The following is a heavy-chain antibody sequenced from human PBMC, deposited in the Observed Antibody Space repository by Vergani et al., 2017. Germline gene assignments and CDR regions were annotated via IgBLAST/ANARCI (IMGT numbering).Heavy chain of an antibody. CDR2: ISWDGGST. V-gene: IGHV3-43D*04. CDR1: GFTFDDYA. D-gene: IGHD3-22*01. CDR3: AKDNHSYDSSGCLDY. J-gene: IGHJ4*02. Sequence: EVQLVESGGVVVQPGGSLRLSCAASGFTFDDYAMHWVRQAPGKGLEWVSLISWDGGSTYYADSVKGRFTISRDNRKNSLYLQMNSLRAEDTALYYCAKDNHSYDSSGCLDYWSQGTLVTVSS.